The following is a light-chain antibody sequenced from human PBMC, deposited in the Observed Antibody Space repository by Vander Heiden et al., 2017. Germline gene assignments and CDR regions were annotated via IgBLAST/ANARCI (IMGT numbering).Light chain of an antibody. J-gene: IGKJ4*01. V-gene: IGKV1-5*03. CDR2: KAS. Sequence: IQMTQSPSTLSASVGDRVPITCRASQSISSWLAWYQQKPGKAPKLLIYKASSLESGVPSRFSGSGSGTEFTLTISSLQPDDFATYYCQQYNSYSLTFGGGTKVEIK. CDR3: QQYNSYSLT. CDR1: QSISSW.